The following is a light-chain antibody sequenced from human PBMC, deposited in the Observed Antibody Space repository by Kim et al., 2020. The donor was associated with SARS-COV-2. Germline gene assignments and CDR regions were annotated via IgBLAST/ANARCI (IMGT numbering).Light chain of an antibody. CDR2: NNN. V-gene: IGLV1-44*01. CDR3: AAWDDSLNGYV. Sequence: ELTQPPSASGTPGQRVTISCSGSRSNIGSNSVNWYQQFPGTAPKLLIYNNNQRPSGVPDRFSGSKSGTSASLAISGLQSEDEADYYCAAWDDSLNGYVFGTGTKVTVL. J-gene: IGLJ1*01. CDR1: RSNIGSNS.